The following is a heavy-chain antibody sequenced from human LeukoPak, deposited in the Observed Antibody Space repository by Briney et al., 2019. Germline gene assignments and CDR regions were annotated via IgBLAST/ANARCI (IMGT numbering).Heavy chain of an antibody. J-gene: IGHJ4*02. Sequence: GGSLRLSCAASGFTFSSYAMSWVRQAPGRGLEWVSAISGSGGSTYYADSVKGRLSISRDNSKNTLYLQMNSLRAEDTAVYYCAKEPYSGSQLLDYWGQGTLVTVSS. CDR2: ISGSGGST. CDR3: AKEPYSGSQLLDY. V-gene: IGHV3-23*01. D-gene: IGHD1-26*01. CDR1: GFTFSSYA.